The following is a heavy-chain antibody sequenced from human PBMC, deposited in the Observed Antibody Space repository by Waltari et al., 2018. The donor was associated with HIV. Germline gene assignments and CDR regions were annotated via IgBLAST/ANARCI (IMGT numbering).Heavy chain of an antibody. CDR2: INQIGST. V-gene: IGHV4-34*01. Sequence: QVQLQQWGAGLLKPSETLSLTCAVYGGSFSGYYWSWIRQLPGKALEWIGEINQIGSTNNDPDVKSRVTISVNTSKNQFSLKLSSVTAADTAVYYCARGSATDSSGYYSLDYWRQGTLLTVSS. CDR1: GGSFSGYY. D-gene: IGHD3-22*01. CDR3: ARGSATDSSGYYSLDY. J-gene: IGHJ4*02.